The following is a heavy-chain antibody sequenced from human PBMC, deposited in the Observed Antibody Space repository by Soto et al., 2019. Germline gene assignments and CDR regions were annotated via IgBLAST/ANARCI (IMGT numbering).Heavy chain of an antibody. J-gene: IGHJ3*02. Sequence: ASLKGSLKRSGSTLIDYYVRWVRQAPGQGPEWLGRINPGSGDTNYAQNFQGRVTVTRDTSITTAHMELNGLRSDDTAMYYCAIGNDAFDIWGQGKVVTVS. CDR3: AIGNDAFDI. CDR1: GSTLIDYY. CDR2: INPGSGDT. V-gene: IGHV1-2*06.